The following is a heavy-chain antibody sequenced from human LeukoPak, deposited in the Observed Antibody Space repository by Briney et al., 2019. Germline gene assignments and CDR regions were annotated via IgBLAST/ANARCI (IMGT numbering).Heavy chain of an antibody. J-gene: IGHJ4*02. CDR1: GYTFTSYG. V-gene: IGHV1-18*01. CDR3: ATIGSYYDSSDY. Sequence: GASVKVSCKASGYTFTSYGISWVRQAPGQGLEWMGWISAYNGNTNYAQKLQGRVTMTTDTSTDTAYMELSSLRSEDTAVYYCATIGSYYDSSDYWGQGTLVTVSS. D-gene: IGHD3-22*01. CDR2: ISAYNGNT.